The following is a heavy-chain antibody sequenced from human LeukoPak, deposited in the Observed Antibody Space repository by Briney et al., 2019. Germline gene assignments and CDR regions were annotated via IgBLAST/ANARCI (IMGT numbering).Heavy chain of an antibody. CDR1: GGSLSSGRYY. J-gene: IGHJ4*02. CDR3: AREREDILTGYYSYFDY. D-gene: IGHD3-9*01. Sequence: SEALSLTCTVSGGSLSSGRYYWRWIRQHPGRGREGIVYIYYSGSTYYNPSLKSRVTISVDTSKNQFSLKLSSVTAADTAVYYCAREREDILTGYYSYFDYWGQGTLVTVSS. V-gene: IGHV4-31*03. CDR2: IYYSGST.